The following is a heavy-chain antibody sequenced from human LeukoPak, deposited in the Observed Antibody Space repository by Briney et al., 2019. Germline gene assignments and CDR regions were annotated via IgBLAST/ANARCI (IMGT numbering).Heavy chain of an antibody. CDR2: MDPTGSQK. V-gene: IGHV3-7*01. CDR3: ASWTSGNY. J-gene: IGHJ4*02. CDR1: QFTFNGSW. Sequence: PGGSLRLSCEDSQFTFNGSWMNWVRQAPGKGLEWVANMDPTGSQKRYVDSVRGRFTISKDNPGASLYLDMHSLSAEDTAIYYCASWTSGNYWGQGTLVTVSS. D-gene: IGHD1-1*01.